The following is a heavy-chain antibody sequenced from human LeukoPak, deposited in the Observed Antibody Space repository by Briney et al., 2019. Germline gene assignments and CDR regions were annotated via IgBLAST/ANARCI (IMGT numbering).Heavy chain of an antibody. Sequence: GGSLRLSCAASRFTLSSYSMNWVRQAPGKGLEWVSSISRSSTYIYYADSVKGRFTISRDNAKNSLYLQMNSLRAEDTAVYYCARECGGSCYDAFDIWGQGTMVTVSS. CDR2: ISRSSTYI. D-gene: IGHD2-15*01. V-gene: IGHV3-21*01. CDR3: ARECGGSCYDAFDI. CDR1: RFTLSSYS. J-gene: IGHJ3*02.